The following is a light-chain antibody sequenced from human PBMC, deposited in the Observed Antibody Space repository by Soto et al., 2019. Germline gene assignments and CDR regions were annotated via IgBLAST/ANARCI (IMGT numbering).Light chain of an antibody. CDR2: DVS. V-gene: IGLV2-14*01. CDR1: SSDVGGYNY. CDR3: SSYTSSSTLEGV. J-gene: IGLJ1*01. Sequence: QSALTQPASVSGSPRQSITISYTGTSSDVGGYNYVSWYQQHPGKAPKLMIYDVSNRPSGVSNRFSGSKSGNTASLTISGLQAEDEADYYCSSYTSSSTLEGVFGTGTKVTVL.